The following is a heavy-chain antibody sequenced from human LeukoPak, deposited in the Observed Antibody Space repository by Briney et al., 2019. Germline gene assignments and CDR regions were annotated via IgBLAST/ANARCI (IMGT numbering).Heavy chain of an antibody. CDR2: INSDGSTT. CDR1: GFTFTSYW. V-gene: IGHV3-74*03. Sequence: GGSLRLSCAASGFTFTSYWMHWVRQAPGKGLVWVSLINSDGSTTKYADSVKGRFTMSRDNAKNTLYLEMNSLRGEDTAVYYCARVGAIVARLPHFDYWGQGTLVTVSS. CDR3: ARVGAIVARLPHFDY. D-gene: IGHD5-12*01. J-gene: IGHJ4*02.